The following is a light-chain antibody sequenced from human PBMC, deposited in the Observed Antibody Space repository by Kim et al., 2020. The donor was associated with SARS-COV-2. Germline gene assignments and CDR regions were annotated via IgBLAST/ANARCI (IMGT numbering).Light chain of an antibody. CDR3: CSYAGNFISL. CDR2: EVN. J-gene: IGLJ3*02. Sequence: GPAITISSTGTNSDVGAYNLVSWYQQHPGKAPKLMIFEVNRRPAGISTRFSGSKSGNTASLTIAGLQAEDEADYYCCSYAGNFISLFGGGTRLTVL. CDR1: NSDVGAYNL. V-gene: IGLV2-23*02.